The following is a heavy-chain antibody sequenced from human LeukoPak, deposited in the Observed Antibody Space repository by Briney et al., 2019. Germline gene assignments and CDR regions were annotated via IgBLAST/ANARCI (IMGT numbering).Heavy chain of an antibody. CDR2: INWTGGST. J-gene: IGHJ4*02. CDR3: ARGESGTYYSYFTY. Sequence: GGSLRLSCAASGFTFDDYGLNWVRQAPGKGLEWVSGINWTGGSTGYADSVKGRFTISRDNAKKSLYLQMNGLRAEDTALYYCARGESGTYYSYFTYWGQGTLVTVSS. CDR1: GFTFDDYG. V-gene: IGHV3-20*04. D-gene: IGHD1-26*01.